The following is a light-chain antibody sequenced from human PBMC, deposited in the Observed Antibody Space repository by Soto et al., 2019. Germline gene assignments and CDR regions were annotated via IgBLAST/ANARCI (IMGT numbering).Light chain of an antibody. V-gene: IGLV3-21*04. CDR2: YDS. CDR3: QVWDSSSDHAV. CDR1: NIGSKS. Sequence: SYELTQPPSVSVAPGKTARITCGGNNIGSKSVHWYQQKPGQAPVLVIYYDSDRPSGIPERFSGSNPGNTATLTISRVEAGDEADYYCQVWDSSSDHAVFGGGTQLTVL. J-gene: IGLJ7*01.